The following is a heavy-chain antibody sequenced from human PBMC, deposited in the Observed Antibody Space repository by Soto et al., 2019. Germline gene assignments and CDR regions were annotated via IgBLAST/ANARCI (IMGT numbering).Heavy chain of an antibody. CDR2: IIPIFGTA. Sequence: QVQLVQSGAEVKKPVSSVKVSCKASGGTFSSYAISWVRQAPGQGLEWMGGIIPIFGTANYAQKFQGRVTITADESTSTAYMELSSLRSEDTAVYYCARTGNWNSEGYYYYGMDGWGQGTTVTVSS. CDR1: GGTFSSYA. J-gene: IGHJ6*02. CDR3: ARTGNWNSEGYYYYGMDG. D-gene: IGHD1-1*01. V-gene: IGHV1-69*01.